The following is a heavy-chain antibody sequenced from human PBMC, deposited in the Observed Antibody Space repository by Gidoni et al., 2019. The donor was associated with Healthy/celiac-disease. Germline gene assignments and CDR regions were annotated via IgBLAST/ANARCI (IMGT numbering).Heavy chain of an antibody. V-gene: IGHV3-7*04. CDR1: GFTFSSYW. CDR3: ARGWLQGSY. CDR2: IKQDGSEK. Sequence: EVQLVESGVGLVQPGGSLRLSCAASGFTFSSYWMSWVRQAPGTGLEWVANIKQDGSEKYYVDSVKGRFAISRDNAKDSLYLQMNSLRAEDTAVYYCARGWLQGSYWGQGTLVTVSS. D-gene: IGHD5-12*01. J-gene: IGHJ4*02.